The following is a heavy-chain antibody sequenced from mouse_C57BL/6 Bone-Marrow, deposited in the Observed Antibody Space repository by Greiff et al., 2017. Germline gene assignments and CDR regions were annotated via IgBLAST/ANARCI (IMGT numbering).Heavy chain of an antibody. V-gene: IGHV1-7*01. J-gene: IGHJ4*01. CDR2: INPSSGYT. CDR1: GYTFTSYW. D-gene: IGHD1-1*01. Sequence: VQLQQSGAELAKPGASVKLSCKASGYTFTSYWMHWVKQRPGQGLEWIGYINPSSGYTKYNQKFKDKATWTADKSSSTAYMQLSSLTYEDSAVYYCARYGIYYDGSSRGDAMDYWGQGTSVTVSS. CDR3: ARYGIYYDGSSRGDAMDY.